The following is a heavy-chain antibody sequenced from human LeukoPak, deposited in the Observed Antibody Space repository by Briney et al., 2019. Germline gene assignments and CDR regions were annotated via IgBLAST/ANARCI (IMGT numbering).Heavy chain of an antibody. D-gene: IGHD1/OR15-1a*01. V-gene: IGHV3-7*03. CDR2: IKEDGSER. CDR1: GFTFSSYA. Sequence: PGGSLRLSCAASGFTFSSYAMSWVRQAPGKGLEWVASIKEDGSERQYVDSVKGRFSISRDNTKGSLFLQLNSLRAEDTAVYYCAKGYTWNNIRLLDYWGQGTLVTVSS. CDR3: AKGYTWNNIRLLDY. J-gene: IGHJ4*02.